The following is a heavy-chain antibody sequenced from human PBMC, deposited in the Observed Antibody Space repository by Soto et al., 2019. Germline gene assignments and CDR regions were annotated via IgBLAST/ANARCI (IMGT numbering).Heavy chain of an antibody. J-gene: IGHJ4*02. CDR2: IIPIFGTA. V-gene: IGHV1-69*13. CDR1: GGTFSSYA. D-gene: IGHD3-10*01. CDR3: ARDRWGGSGSYELDY. Sequence: SVKVSCKASGGTFSSYAISWVRQAPGQGLEWMGGIIPIFGTANYAQKFQGRVTITADESTSTAYMELSSLRSEDTAVYYCARDRWGGSGSYELDYWGQGTLVTVS.